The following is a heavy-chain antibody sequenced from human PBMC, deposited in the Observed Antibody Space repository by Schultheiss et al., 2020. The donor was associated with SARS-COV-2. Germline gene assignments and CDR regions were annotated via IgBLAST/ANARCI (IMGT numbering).Heavy chain of an antibody. CDR2: IYTSGST. J-gene: IGHJ4*02. V-gene: IGHV4-61*02. CDR3: ARGPSVAVAGHDY. Sequence: SETLSLTCTVSGGSISSSSYYWGWIRQPAGKGLEWIGRIYTSGSTNYNPSLKSRVTISVDTSKNQFSLKLSSVTAADTAVYYCARGPSVAVAGHDYWGQGTLVTVSS. D-gene: IGHD6-19*01. CDR1: GGSISSSSYY.